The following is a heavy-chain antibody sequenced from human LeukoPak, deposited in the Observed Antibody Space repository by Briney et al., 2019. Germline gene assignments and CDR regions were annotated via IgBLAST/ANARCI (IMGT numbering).Heavy chain of an antibody. Sequence: SETLSLTCTVSRGSIRNYYWSWIRQSPGKGLEWIGYIYYSGSTNYNPSLKSRVTISVDTSKNQFSLKLSSVTAADTAVYYCASRSSIWSGYQDTLYYFDSWGQGTLVTVSS. CDR3: ASRSSIWSGYQDTLYYFDS. V-gene: IGHV4-59*01. CDR1: RGSIRNYY. CDR2: IYYSGST. D-gene: IGHD3-3*01. J-gene: IGHJ4*02.